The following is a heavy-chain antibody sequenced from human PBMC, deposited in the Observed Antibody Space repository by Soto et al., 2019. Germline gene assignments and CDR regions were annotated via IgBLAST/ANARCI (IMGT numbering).Heavy chain of an antibody. D-gene: IGHD2-15*01. CDR1: GFTFDDYT. J-gene: IGHJ4*02. CDR3: AKDTCSGGSCYYFDY. Sequence: PGGSLRLSCAASGFTFDDYTMHWVRQAPGKGLEWVSGISWNSGSIGYADSVKGRFTISRDNAKNSLYLQMNSLRAEDTALYYCAKDTCSGGSCYYFDYWGQGTLVTVSS. CDR2: ISWNSGSI. V-gene: IGHV3-9*01.